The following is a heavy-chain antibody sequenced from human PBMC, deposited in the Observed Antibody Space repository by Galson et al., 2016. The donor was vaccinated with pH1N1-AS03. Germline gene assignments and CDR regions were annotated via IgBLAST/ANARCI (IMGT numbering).Heavy chain of an antibody. CDR1: GFTFSSYP. CDR3: AGVREDSRCDSEYLQH. J-gene: IGHJ1*01. D-gene: IGHD2-21*02. Sequence: SLRLSCAASGFTFSSYPMHWVRQAAGKGLEWVAVISYAGDNKEYADSVKGRFTISRDNSKNTLYLQMNSLRPDETAVYYCAGVREDSRCDSEYLQHWGQGTLVIVSS. V-gene: IGHV3-30*04. CDR2: ISYAGDNK.